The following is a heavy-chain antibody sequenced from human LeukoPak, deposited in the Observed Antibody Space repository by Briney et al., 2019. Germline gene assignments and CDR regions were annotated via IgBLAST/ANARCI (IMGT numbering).Heavy chain of an antibody. CDR2: ISWNSGSI. J-gene: IGHJ6*02. D-gene: IGHD1-20*01. CDR3: AKGITGTRGDYYYYGMDV. Sequence: PGRSLRLSCAASGFTFDDYVMHWVRQAPGKGLEWVSGISWNSGSIGYADSVKGRVTISRDNAKNSLYLQMNSLRAEDTALYYCAKGITGTRGDYYYYGMDVWGQGTTVTVSS. V-gene: IGHV3-9*01. CDR1: GFTFDDYV.